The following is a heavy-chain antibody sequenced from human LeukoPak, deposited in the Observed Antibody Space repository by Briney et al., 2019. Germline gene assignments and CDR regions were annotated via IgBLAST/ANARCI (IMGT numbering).Heavy chain of an antibody. CDR3: ARSQRGYYYDSSGYSLDY. CDR2: ISSSSSYI. J-gene: IGHJ4*02. Sequence: GGSLRLSCAASGFTFDDYGMNWVRQAPGKGLEWVSSISSSSSYIYYADSVKGRFTISRDNAKNSLYLQMNSLRAEDTAVYYCARSQRGYYYDSSGYSLDYWGQGTLVTVSS. V-gene: IGHV3-21*01. D-gene: IGHD3-22*01. CDR1: GFTFDDYG.